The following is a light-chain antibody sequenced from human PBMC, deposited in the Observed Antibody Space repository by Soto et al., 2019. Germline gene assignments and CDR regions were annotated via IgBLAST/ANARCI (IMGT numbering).Light chain of an antibody. V-gene: IGKV3-15*01. Sequence: EIVMTQSPATLSVSPGDRATLSCRASQSVGSNLAWYQQKPGQAPRLLIYGASTRVTGIPARFSGSGSGTEFTLTINSLQSEDSAVYYCQQHNQWPITFGQGTRLEIK. J-gene: IGKJ5*01. CDR2: GAS. CDR3: QQHNQWPIT. CDR1: QSVGSN.